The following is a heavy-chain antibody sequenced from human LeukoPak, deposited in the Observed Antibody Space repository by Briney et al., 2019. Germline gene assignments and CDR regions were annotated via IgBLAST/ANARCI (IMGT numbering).Heavy chain of an antibody. CDR1: GGSFSGYY. Sequence: SETLSLTCAVYGGSFSGYYWSWIRQPPGKGLEWIGEINHSGSTNYNPSLKSRVTISVDTSKNQFSLKLSSVTAADTAVYYCAGHVTPRITIFGVAERGGYYFDYWGQGTLVTVSS. J-gene: IGHJ4*02. CDR3: AGHVTPRITIFGVAERGGYYFDY. V-gene: IGHV4-34*01. CDR2: INHSGST. D-gene: IGHD3-3*01.